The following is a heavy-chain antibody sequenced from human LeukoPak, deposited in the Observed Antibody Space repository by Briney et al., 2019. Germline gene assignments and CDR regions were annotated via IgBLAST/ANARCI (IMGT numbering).Heavy chain of an antibody. V-gene: IGHV3-74*01. CDR3: ATARNFRFEY. CDR1: GFTFNRCW. Sequence: GGSLRLSCVVSGFTFNRCWMNWVRQAPGKGLMWVSRMNGEGTTIDYADSVKGRFTVSRDYAKNTLFLQMNNLRTEDTALYFCATARNFRFEYWGQGSLVIVSA. CDR2: MNGEGTTI. D-gene: IGHD1-7*01. J-gene: IGHJ4*02.